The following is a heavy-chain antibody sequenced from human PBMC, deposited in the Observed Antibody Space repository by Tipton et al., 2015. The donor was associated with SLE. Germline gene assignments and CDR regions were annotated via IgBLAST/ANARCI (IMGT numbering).Heavy chain of an antibody. CDR1: GDSIITSY. Sequence: TLSLTCTVSGDSIITSYWSWIRQSPGQGLEWIGYIYNSGTTNYNPSLKSRVTISGDTSKNQFSLKLSSVTAADTAVYYCARRVAVAFDLWGRGTLVTVSS. J-gene: IGHJ2*01. CDR2: IYNSGTT. D-gene: IGHD6-19*01. CDR3: ARRVAVAFDL. V-gene: IGHV4-4*08.